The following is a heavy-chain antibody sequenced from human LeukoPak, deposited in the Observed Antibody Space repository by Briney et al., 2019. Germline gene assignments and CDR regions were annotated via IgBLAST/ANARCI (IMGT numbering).Heavy chain of an antibody. CDR3: ARALPHRRLMDTTMEQHWFDP. CDR1: GYTLTELS. CDR2: FDPEDGET. D-gene: IGHD5-18*01. V-gene: IGHV1-24*01. J-gene: IGHJ5*02. Sequence: GASVKVSCKVSGYTLTELSMHWARQAPGKGLEWMGGFDPEDGETIYAQKFQGRVTMTEDTSTDTAYMELSSLRSEDTAVYYCARALPHRRLMDTTMEQHWFDPWGQGTLVTVSS.